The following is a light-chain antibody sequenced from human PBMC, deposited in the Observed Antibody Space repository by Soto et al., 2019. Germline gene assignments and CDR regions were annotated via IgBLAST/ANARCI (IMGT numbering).Light chain of an antibody. J-gene: IGKJ5*01. CDR1: QSVSSN. Sequence: VMTQSPDSLAVSLCERATLSCSASQSVSSNLAWYQQKPGQAPRLLIYGASTRATGIPARFGGSRSGTEFTLTINSLETADFAVYYCQQRNVWPPITFGQGTRLEIK. V-gene: IGKV3-15*01. CDR3: QQRNVWPPIT. CDR2: GAS.